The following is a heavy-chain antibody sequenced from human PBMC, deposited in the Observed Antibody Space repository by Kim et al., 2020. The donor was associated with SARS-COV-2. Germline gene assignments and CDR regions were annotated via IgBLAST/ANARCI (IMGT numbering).Heavy chain of an antibody. CDR3: ARDCSGGSCYTYYYGMDV. D-gene: IGHD2-15*01. Sequence: SRVTLAVDTSKNQFSLKLSSVTAADTAVYYCARDCSGGSCYTYYYGMDVWGQGTTVTVSS. J-gene: IGHJ6*02. V-gene: IGHV4-39*02.